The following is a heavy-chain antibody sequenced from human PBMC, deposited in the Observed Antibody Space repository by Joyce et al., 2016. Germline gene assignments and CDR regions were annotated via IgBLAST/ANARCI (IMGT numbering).Heavy chain of an antibody. CDR1: GASVSSGGYS. CDR3: ASGFNFKGRSFFDY. CDR2: IYHNEST. V-gene: IGHV4-30-2*01. J-gene: IGHJ4*02. Sequence: QLPLQESGSGLVKPSQTLSLTCAVSGASVSSGGYSWSWIRQPPGKGLEWIGYIYHNESTGYNPSLKRRVTISVDRSKNQFSLKLASVTAADTAVYYCASGFNFKGRSFFDYWGQGALVTVSS. D-gene: IGHD3-10*01.